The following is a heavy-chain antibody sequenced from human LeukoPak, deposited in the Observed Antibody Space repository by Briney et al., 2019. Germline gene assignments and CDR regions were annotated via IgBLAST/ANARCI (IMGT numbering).Heavy chain of an antibody. CDR1: GGSISSYY. J-gene: IGHJ5*02. CDR3: ARLYYGSGSYSPYNWFDP. V-gene: IGHV4-59*08. Sequence: SETLSLTCTVSGGSISSYYWSWIRQPPGKGLEWLGYIYYSGSTNYNPSLKSRVTISVDTSKNQFSLKLSSVTAADTAVYCCARLYYGSGSYSPYNWFDPWGQGTPVTVSS. CDR2: IYYSGST. D-gene: IGHD3-10*01.